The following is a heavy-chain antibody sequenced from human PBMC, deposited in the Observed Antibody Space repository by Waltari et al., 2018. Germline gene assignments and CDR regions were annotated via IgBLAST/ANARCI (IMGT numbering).Heavy chain of an antibody. CDR1: GLTCSTYW. CDR2: INSDGSST. D-gene: IGHD3-10*01. J-gene: IGHJ4*02. Sequence: EVQLVESGGGLVQPGGTLRLSCAASGLTCSTYWIHWVRQAPGKGLVWVSCINSDGSSTNYADSVKGRFTISRDNAKNTLYLQMNSLRAEDTAVYYCARDGPSGRDHTPAFYWGQGTLVTVSS. CDR3: ARDGPSGRDHTPAFY. V-gene: IGHV3-74*01.